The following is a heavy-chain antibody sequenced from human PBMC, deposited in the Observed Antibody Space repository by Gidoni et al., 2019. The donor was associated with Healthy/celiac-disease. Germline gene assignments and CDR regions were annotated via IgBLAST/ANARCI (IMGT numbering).Heavy chain of an antibody. CDR1: GFTFSSYS. D-gene: IGHD5-12*01. CDR3: AREGWLRTP. V-gene: IGHV3-21*01. CDR2: ISSSSNYI. Sequence: EVQLVESGGGLVKPGGSLSLSCAASGFTFSSYSMNWVRQAPGKGLEWVSSISSSSNYIYYADSVKGRFTISRDNAKNSLYLQMNSLRAEDTAVYYCAREGWLRTPWGQGTLVTVSS. J-gene: IGHJ4*02.